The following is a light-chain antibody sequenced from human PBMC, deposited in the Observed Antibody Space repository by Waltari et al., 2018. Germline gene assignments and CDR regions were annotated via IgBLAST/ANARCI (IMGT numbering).Light chain of an antibody. J-gene: IGKJ2*01. CDR2: AAS. CDR3: QQSYSIPYT. Sequence: DIQMTQSPSSLSASVGDRVTITCRASQSISSYLNWYQQKPGKAPKVLISAASSLQSGVPARFSGSGSGTDFTLTISSLQPEDCASYYCQQSYSIPYTFGQGTKLEIK. CDR1: QSISSY. V-gene: IGKV1-39*01.